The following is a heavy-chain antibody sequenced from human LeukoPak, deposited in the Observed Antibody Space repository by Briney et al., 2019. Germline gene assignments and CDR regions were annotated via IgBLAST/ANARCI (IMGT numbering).Heavy chain of an antibody. CDR1: GFTFSSYG. Sequence: GGSLRLSCAASGFTFSSYGMHWVRQAPGEGLEWVAYIYSDAINTKYADSVKGRFTVSRDNSKNTLYLQMNSLRAEDTAVYYCARDRSPYSSDGSFDPWGQGTLVTVSS. V-gene: IGHV3-30*19. J-gene: IGHJ5*02. D-gene: IGHD6-19*01. CDR2: IYSDAINT. CDR3: ARDRSPYSSDGSFDP.